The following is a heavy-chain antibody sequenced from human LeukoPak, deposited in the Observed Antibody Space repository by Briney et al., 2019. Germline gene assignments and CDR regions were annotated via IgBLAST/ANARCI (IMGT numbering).Heavy chain of an antibody. CDR3: ARGDYYDSSGYYLLDY. CDR1: GGSISGSSYY. D-gene: IGHD3-22*01. Sequence: PSETLSLTCTVSGGSISGSSYYWGWIRQPPGKGLEWIGSIYYSGSTYYNPSLKSRVTISVDTSKNQFSLKLSSVTAADTAVYYCARGDYYDSSGYYLLDYWGQGTLVTVSS. V-gene: IGHV4-39*01. CDR2: IYYSGST. J-gene: IGHJ4*02.